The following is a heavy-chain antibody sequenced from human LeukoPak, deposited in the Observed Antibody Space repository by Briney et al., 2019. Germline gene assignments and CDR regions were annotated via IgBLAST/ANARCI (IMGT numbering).Heavy chain of an antibody. Sequence: PSETLSLTCTVSGGSISSSSYYWGWIRQPPGKGLEWIGSIYYSGSTYYNPSLKSRVTTSVDTSKNQFSLKLSSVTAADTAVYYCANTLARGYYFDYWGQGTLVTVSS. D-gene: IGHD3-3*02. CDR2: IYYSGST. J-gene: IGHJ4*02. V-gene: IGHV4-39*01. CDR1: GGSISSSSYY. CDR3: ANTLARGYYFDY.